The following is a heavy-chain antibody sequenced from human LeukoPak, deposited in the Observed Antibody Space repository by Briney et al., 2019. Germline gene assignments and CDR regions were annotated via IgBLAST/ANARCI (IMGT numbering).Heavy chain of an antibody. V-gene: IGHV4-39*01. J-gene: IGHJ4*02. CDR2: IYYSGST. D-gene: IGHD3-22*01. Sequence: PSETLSLTCTVSGGSISSSSYFWGWIRQPPGKGLEWIGSIYYSGSTYYNPSLKSRVTISVDMSKNQFSMKLSSVTAADTAVYYCAGGSGYYSTPTYFDYWGQGTLVTVSS. CDR3: AGGSGYYSTPTYFDY. CDR1: GGSISSSSYF.